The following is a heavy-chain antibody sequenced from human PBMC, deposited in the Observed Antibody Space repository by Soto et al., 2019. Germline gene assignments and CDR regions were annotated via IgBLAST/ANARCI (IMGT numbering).Heavy chain of an antibody. Sequence: SETLSLTCAVYGGSFSGYYGSWIRQPPGKGLEWIGEINHSGSTNYHPSLKSRVTISVDTSKNQFSLKLSSVTAADTAVYYCANDYAWGQGTLVTVSS. CDR2: INHSGST. CDR3: ANDYA. CDR1: GGSFSGYY. D-gene: IGHD4-17*01. J-gene: IGHJ5*02. V-gene: IGHV4-34*01.